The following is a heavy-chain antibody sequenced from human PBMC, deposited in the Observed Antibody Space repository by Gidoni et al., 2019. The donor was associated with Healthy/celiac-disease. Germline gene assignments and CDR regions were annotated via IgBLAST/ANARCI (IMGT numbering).Heavy chain of an antibody. V-gene: IGHV4-34*01. D-gene: IGHD3-10*01. CDR2: INHSGST. CDR3: ARGGIWFGELLGRSEKRKFDY. J-gene: IGHJ4*02. Sequence: QVQLQQWGAGLLKPSETLSLTCAVYGGSFSGYYWSWLRQPPGKGLEWIGEINHSGSTNYNPSLKSRVTISVDTSKNQFSLKLSSVTAADTAVYYCARGGIWFGELLGRSEKRKFDYWGQGTLVTVSS. CDR1: GGSFSGYY.